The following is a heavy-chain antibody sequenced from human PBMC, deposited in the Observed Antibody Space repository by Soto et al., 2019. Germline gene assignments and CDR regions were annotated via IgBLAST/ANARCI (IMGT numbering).Heavy chain of an antibody. D-gene: IGHD2-2*01. V-gene: IGHV3-30*04. CDR1: GFTFSNYA. Sequence: GGSLRLSCAASGFTFSNYAMNWVRQAPGKGLEWVALISYDGRNEYYADSVKGRFTISRDSSKNTLYLQMNSLRAADTAVYYCGRCSSTSCHLGSDYWGQGTLVTVSS. CDR2: ISYDGRNE. CDR3: GRCSSTSCHLGSDY. J-gene: IGHJ4*02.